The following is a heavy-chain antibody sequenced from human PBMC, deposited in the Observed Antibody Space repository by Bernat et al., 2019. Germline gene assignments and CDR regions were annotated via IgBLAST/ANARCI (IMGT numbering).Heavy chain of an antibody. CDR1: GGTFSSYA. CDR2: IIPIFGTA. Sequence: QVQLVQSGAEVKKPGSSVKVSCKASGGTFSSYAISWVRQAPGQGLEWMGGIIPIFGTANYAQKFQGRVTITADESTSTAYMELSSLRSEDTAVYYCAGGRAYWGGDCYYTFDYWGQGTLVTVSS. D-gene: IGHD2-21*02. J-gene: IGHJ4*02. V-gene: IGHV1-69*01. CDR3: AGGRAYWGGDCYYTFDY.